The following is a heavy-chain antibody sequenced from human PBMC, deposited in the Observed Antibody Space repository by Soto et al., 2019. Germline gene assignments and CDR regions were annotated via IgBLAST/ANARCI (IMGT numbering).Heavy chain of an antibody. CDR3: ARDFRDGYNTGAFDI. Sequence: GGSLRLSCAASGFTFSSYDMHWVRQATGKGLEWVSAIGTAGDTYYPGSVKGRFTISRENAKNSLYLQMNSLRAEDTAVYYCARDFRDGYNTGAFDIWGQGTMDTVSS. CDR2: IGTAGDT. J-gene: IGHJ3*02. D-gene: IGHD5-12*01. CDR1: GFTFSSYD. V-gene: IGHV3-13*01.